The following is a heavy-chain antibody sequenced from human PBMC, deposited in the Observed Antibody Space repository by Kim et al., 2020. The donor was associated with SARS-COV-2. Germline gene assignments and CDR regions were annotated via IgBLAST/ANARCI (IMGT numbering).Heavy chain of an antibody. D-gene: IGHD3-22*01. CDR1: GFTFSSYG. CDR3: AVNYYDSSGYYPDFDY. Sequence: GGSLRLSCAASGFTFSSYGMHWVRQAPGKGLEWVTVISYDGSNKYYADSVKGRFTISRDNSKNTLYLQMNSLRAEDTAVYYCAVNYYDSSGYYPDFDYWGQGTLVTVSS. CDR2: ISYDGSNK. J-gene: IGHJ4*02. V-gene: IGHV3-30*03.